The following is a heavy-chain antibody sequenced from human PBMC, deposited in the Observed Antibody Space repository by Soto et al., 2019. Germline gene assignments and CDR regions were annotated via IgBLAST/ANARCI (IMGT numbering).Heavy chain of an antibody. Sequence: VASVKVSCKASGYTFTHFYITWVRQAPGQGLEWMGAISPHNFNTNYAQKFRGRVTLTTEKSTNTAYMDLRSLTSDDTDVYYCARDEAGYDISNRHYKAHQFHYCGQGVPVTVSP. J-gene: IGHJ4*02. V-gene: IGHV1-18*01. CDR3: ARDEAGYDISNRHYKAHQFHY. CDR2: ISPHNFNT. D-gene: IGHD3-9*01. CDR1: GYTFTHFY.